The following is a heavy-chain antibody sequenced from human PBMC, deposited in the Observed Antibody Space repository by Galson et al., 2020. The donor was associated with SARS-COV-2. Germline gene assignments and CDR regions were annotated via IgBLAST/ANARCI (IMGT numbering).Heavy chain of an antibody. Sequence: VISWVRQAHGQGLERMAWISPYNGDTNSAQKFQGRVTMTTDTSTSTAYMELRSLISDDTAVYYCARESSVSGSIDYWGQGTLVTVSS. J-gene: IGHJ4*02. V-gene: IGHV1-18*01. CDR3: ARESSVSGSIDY. CDR2: ISPYNGDT. CDR1: V. D-gene: IGHD3-10*01.